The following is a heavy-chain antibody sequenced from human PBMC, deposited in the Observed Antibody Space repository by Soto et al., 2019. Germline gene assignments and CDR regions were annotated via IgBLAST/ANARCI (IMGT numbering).Heavy chain of an antibody. CDR2: IIPIFGTA. D-gene: IGHD2-2*02. V-gene: IGHV1-69*13. Sequence: SVKVSCKASGGTFSRYAISWVRQAPGQGLEWMGGIIPIFGTANYAQKFQGRVTITADESTSTAYMELSSLRSEDTAVYYCAREGAAAIEDAFDIWGQGTMVTVSS. CDR1: GGTFSRYA. J-gene: IGHJ3*02. CDR3: AREGAAAIEDAFDI.